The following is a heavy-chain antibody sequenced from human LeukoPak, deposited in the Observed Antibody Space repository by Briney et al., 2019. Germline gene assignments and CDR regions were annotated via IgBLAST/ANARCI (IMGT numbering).Heavy chain of an antibody. J-gene: IGHJ3*02. Sequence: ASVKVSCKASGYTFTSYGISWVRQAPGQGLEWMGWISAYNGNTNYAQKLQGRVTMTTDTSTSTAYMELRSLRSDDTAVYYCALRIAAAGTGLGAFDIWGQGTMVTVSS. CDR3: ALRIAAAGTGLGAFDI. D-gene: IGHD6-13*01. V-gene: IGHV1-18*01. CDR1: GYTFTSYG. CDR2: ISAYNGNT.